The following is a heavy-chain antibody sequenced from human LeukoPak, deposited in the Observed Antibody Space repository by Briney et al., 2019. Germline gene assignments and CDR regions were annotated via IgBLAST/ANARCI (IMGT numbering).Heavy chain of an antibody. J-gene: IGHJ6*03. CDR2: IYYSGST. CDR1: GGSISSYY. CDR3: ARVSVGEIHRYYMDV. V-gene: IGHV4-59*01. Sequence: SETLSLTCTVSGGSISSYYWSWIRQPPGKGLEWIGYIYYSGSTNYNPSLKSRVTISVDTSKNLFSLKLSPVTAADTAVYYCARVSVGEIHRYYMDVWGKGTTVTVSS. D-gene: IGHD3-10*01.